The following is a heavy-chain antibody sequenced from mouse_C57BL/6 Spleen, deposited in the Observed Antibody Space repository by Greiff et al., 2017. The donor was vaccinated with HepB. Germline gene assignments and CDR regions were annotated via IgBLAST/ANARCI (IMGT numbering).Heavy chain of an antibody. CDR3: TRTYYYGSSYWYFDV. V-gene: IGHV1-5*01. J-gene: IGHJ1*03. CDR2: IYPGNSDT. D-gene: IGHD1-1*01. CDR1: GYTFTSYW. Sequence: SGTVLARPGASVKMSCKTSGYTFTSYWMHWVKQRPGQGLEWIGAIYPGNSDTSYNQKFKGKAKLTAVTSASTAYMELSSLTNEDSAVYYCTRTYYYGSSYWYFDVWGTGTTVTVSS.